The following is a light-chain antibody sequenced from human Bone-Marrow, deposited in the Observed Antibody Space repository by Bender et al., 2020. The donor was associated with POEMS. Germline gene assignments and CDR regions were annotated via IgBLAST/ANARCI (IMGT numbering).Light chain of an antibody. J-gene: IGLJ2*01. Sequence: QSALTQPASVTGSPGQSITISCTGTTGDIGGHKYVSWYQQHPGKAPRLLIFEVSKWPSGVSNRFSASTSGTTASLTISGLLTEDEAEYFCCSYTGFTFRFGGGTNLTVL. CDR3: CSYTGFTFR. V-gene: IGLV2-14*01. CDR2: EVS. CDR1: TGDIGGHKY.